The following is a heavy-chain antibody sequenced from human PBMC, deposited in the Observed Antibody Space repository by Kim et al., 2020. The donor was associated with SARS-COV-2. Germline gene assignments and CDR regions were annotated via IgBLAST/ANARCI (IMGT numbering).Heavy chain of an antibody. CDR2: ISSSSTHI. Sequence: GGSLRLSCAASGFTFSSYSMNWVRQAPGKGLEWVSSISSSSTHIYYADSVKGRFTISRDNAKNSLYLQMKSLRAEDTAVYYCARDLIRYFDWTIRTCYGMGVWGQGTTVTVSS. V-gene: IGHV3-21*01. D-gene: IGHD3-9*01. CDR3: ARDLIRYFDWTIRTCYGMGV. CDR1: GFTFSSYS. J-gene: IGHJ6*02.